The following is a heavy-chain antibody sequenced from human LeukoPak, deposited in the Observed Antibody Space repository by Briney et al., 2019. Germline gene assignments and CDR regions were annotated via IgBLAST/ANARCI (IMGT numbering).Heavy chain of an antibody. CDR3: ARRVSGYYYDY. CDR1: GFTFTSSA. V-gene: IGHV1-58*01. CDR2: IVVGSGNT. Sequence: SVKVSCKASGFTFTSSAVQWVRQARGQRLEWIRWIVVGSGNTNYAQKFQERVTITRDMSTSTAYMELSSLRSEDTAVYYCARRVSGYYYDYWGQGTLVTVSS. D-gene: IGHD3-22*01. J-gene: IGHJ4*02.